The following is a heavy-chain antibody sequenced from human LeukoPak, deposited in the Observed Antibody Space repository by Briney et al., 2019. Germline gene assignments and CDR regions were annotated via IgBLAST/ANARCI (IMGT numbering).Heavy chain of an antibody. V-gene: IGHV4-38-2*01. Sequence: SETLSLTCAVSGYSISSGYYWGWSRQPPGKGVEGIGSIYHSGSTYYNPSLKSRVSISVDTSKNQFSLKLSSVTAADTAVYFCARGAMQGDYFDYWGQGTLVTVSS. CDR3: ARGAMQGDYFDY. J-gene: IGHJ4*02. D-gene: IGHD2-2*01. CDR1: GYSISSGYY. CDR2: IYHSGST.